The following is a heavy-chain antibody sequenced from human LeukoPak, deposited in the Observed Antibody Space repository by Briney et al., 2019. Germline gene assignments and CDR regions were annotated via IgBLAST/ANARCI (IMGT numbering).Heavy chain of an antibody. CDR3: ARGRFNSWIQLLGNAFDI. Sequence: ASVKVSCKASGYTFTGYYMHWVRQAPGQGLEWMGRINPNSGGTNYAQKFQGRVTMTRDTSISTAYMELSRLRSGDTAVYYCARGRFNSWIQLLGNAFDIWGQGTMVTVSS. CDR2: INPNSGGT. CDR1: GYTFTGYY. J-gene: IGHJ3*02. V-gene: IGHV1-2*06. D-gene: IGHD5-18*01.